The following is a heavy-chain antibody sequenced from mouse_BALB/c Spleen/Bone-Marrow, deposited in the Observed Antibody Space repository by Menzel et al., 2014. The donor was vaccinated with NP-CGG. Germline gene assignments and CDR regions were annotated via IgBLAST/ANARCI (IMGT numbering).Heavy chain of an antibody. CDR1: GFNIKDIY. CDR3: ARDYGPFDY. CDR2: IDPANGDT. D-gene: IGHD1-2*01. J-gene: IGHJ2*01. V-gene: IGHV14-3*02. Sequence: VQLKESGAELVKPGASVKLSCTASGFNIKDIYIHWVKQRPEQGLEWIGRIDPANGDTKYDPKFQGKATITADTSSNTAYLQLSSLTSEDTAVYYCARDYGPFDYWGQGTTLTVSS.